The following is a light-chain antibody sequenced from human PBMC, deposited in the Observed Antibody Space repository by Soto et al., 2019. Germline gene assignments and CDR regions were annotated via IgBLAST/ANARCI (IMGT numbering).Light chain of an antibody. V-gene: IGLV1-40*01. Sequence: QSVLTQPRSVSGAPGQRVTISCTGSSSNIRPGHHVPWYQQLPGAAPKLLIIGGSNRPSGGPDRFSGSKSGTSASLAITGLQADDEGDDYCQSSDSRLSGSDVFGTGTKVTVL. CDR3: QSSDSRLSGSDV. CDR2: GGS. J-gene: IGLJ1*01. CDR1: SSNIRPGHH.